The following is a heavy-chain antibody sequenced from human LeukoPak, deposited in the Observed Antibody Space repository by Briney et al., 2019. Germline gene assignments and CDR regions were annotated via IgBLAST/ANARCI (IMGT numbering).Heavy chain of an antibody. CDR3: ARAFYSSSSGGGNYFDY. J-gene: IGHJ4*01. CDR1: GYTFTSFD. CDR2: LNPNNGTT. Sequence: ASVKVSCTPSGYTFTSFDINRVRQAPGQGLEWMGYLNPNNGTTGYAQKFQGRVTLTRDTSRGTAYMEVNSLKSDDTAIYFCARAFYSSSSGGGNYFDYWGLGTMVTVSS. D-gene: IGHD6-6*01. V-gene: IGHV1-8*01.